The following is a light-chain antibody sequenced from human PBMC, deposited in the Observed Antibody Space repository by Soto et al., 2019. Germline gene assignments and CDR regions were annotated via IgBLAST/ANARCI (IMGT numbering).Light chain of an antibody. CDR2: DPS. Sequence: DIQMTQSPSTLSASVGDRVTITCRASQSISSWLAWYQQKPGKAPKLLIYDPSSLESGVPSRFSGSGSGTEFTITISSLQPDDFATYYCQQYNSYPYTFGQGTKLEIK. CDR3: QQYNSYPYT. V-gene: IGKV1-5*01. CDR1: QSISSW. J-gene: IGKJ2*01.